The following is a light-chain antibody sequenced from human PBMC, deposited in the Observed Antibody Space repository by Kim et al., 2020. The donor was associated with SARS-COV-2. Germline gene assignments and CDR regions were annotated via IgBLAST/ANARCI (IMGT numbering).Light chain of an antibody. J-gene: IGLJ1*01. CDR2: SDT. CDR3: QVWDRGSGHYV. V-gene: IGLV3-21*04. CDR1: NIGSQS. Sequence: SYELTQPPSVPVVPGQTARITCVGDNIGSQSVHWYQQKPGQAPLLVIYSDTGRPSGIPERFSGSNSMNTATLIVSTVEAGDEADYYCQVWDRGSGHYVFGTGTKVTVL.